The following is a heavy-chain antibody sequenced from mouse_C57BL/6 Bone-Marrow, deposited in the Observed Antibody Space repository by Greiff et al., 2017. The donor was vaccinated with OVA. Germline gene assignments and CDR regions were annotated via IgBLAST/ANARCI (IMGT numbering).Heavy chain of an antibody. D-gene: IGHD4-1*01. V-gene: IGHV1-64*01. CDR3: ARPGTNYFDN. Sequence: QVHVKQPGAELVKPGASVKLSCKASGYTFTSYWMHWVKQRPGQGLEWIGMIYPNSGSTNYNEKFKSKATLTVDKSSSTAYMQISSLTSDDSAVYYCARPGTNYFDNWGQGTTLSVSS. CDR1: GYTFTSYW. J-gene: IGHJ2*01. CDR2: IYPNSGST.